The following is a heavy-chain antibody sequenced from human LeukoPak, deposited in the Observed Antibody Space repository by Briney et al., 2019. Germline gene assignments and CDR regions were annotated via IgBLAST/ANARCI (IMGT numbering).Heavy chain of an antibody. CDR3: ARVKRSSSGLDP. V-gene: IGHV1-69*05. CDR1: GGTFSSYA. J-gene: IGHJ5*02. D-gene: IGHD6-6*01. CDR2: IIPIFGTA. Sequence: SVKVSCKASGGTFSSYAISWVRQAPGQGLEWMGGIIPIFGTANYAQKFQGRVTITTDESTSTAYMELSSLRSEDTAVYYCARVKRSSSGLDPWGQGTLVTVSS.